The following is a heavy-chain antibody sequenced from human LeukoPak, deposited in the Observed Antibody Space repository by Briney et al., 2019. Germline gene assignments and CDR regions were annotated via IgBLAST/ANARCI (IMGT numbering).Heavy chain of an antibody. V-gene: IGHV3-23*01. CDR3: AKDRLLNCRGDCYIFGY. CDR1: GFTLRGYV. J-gene: IGHJ4*02. D-gene: IGHD2-21*02. Sequence: GGSLRLSCVASGFTLRGYVMNWVRQTPGKGLEWVSSISGSGDSTFYADSVKGRFSISRDNSKNTLYLQVNGLRTEDTAVYYCAKDRLLNCRGDCYIFGYWGQGTVVTVSS. CDR2: ISGSGDST.